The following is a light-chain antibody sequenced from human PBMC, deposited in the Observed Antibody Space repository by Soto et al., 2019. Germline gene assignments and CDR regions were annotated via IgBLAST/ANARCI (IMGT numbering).Light chain of an antibody. Sequence: QSVLTQPPSASGTPGQRVTISCSGSSSNIGSNTVNWYQQLPGTAPKLLIYSNNQRPSGVPDRFSGSKSGTSASLAISGLQSEDEADYYCAAWDDSLSVLYVFGTGTKLTGL. CDR2: SNN. CDR1: SSNIGSNT. J-gene: IGLJ1*01. V-gene: IGLV1-44*01. CDR3: AAWDDSLSVLYV.